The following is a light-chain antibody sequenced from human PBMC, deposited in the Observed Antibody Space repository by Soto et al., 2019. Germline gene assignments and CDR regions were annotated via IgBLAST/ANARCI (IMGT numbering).Light chain of an antibody. V-gene: IGKV1-17*01. Sequence: DIQMTQSPSSLSASVGDRVTITCRASQGIRNDLGWYQQKPGKAPKRLIYAASSLQSGVPSRFSGSGSGKDSTLKISSRQPEDFPTFYCLKNNSYPQTFGQGTRVDIK. J-gene: IGKJ1*01. CDR1: QGIRND. CDR2: AAS. CDR3: LKNNSYPQT.